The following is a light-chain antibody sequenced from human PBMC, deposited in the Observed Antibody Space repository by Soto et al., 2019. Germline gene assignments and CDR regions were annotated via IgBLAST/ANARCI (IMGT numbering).Light chain of an antibody. CDR1: QGISNY. Sequence: DIQMTQSPSSLSASVGDRVTITCRASQGISNYLAWYQQKPGKVPKLLIYAASTLQSGVPSRFGGSGSGTEFTLSVSSLQPEDFATYYCLQLDSYPRTFGQGTKVDIK. V-gene: IGKV1-27*01. J-gene: IGKJ1*01. CDR2: AAS. CDR3: LQLDSYPRT.